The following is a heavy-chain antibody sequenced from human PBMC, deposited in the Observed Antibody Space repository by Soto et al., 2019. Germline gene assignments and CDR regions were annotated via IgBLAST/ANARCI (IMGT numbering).Heavy chain of an antibody. CDR1: GGSISTYY. J-gene: IGHJ4*02. CDR2: IYYSGST. Sequence: SETLSLTCTVSGGSISTYYWSWIRQPPGKGLEWIGNIYYSGSTNYKPSLKSRVTISVDTSKNQFSLKLRSVTAADTAVYYCASSATAYYYDSSGFDYWGQGAMVTV. CDR3: ASSATAYYYDSSGFDY. V-gene: IGHV4-59*01. D-gene: IGHD3-22*01.